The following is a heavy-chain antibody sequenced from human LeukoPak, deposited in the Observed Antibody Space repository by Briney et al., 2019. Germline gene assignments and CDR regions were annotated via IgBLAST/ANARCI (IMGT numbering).Heavy chain of an antibody. J-gene: IGHJ4*02. CDR2: ISGSGGST. CDR1: GFTFSSYA. D-gene: IGHD2-2*01. Sequence: PGGSLRLSCAASGFTFSSYAVSWVRQAPGKGLEWVSAISGSGGSTYYADSVKGRFTISRDNSKNTLYLQMNSLRAEDTAVYYCAPDIVVVPAASDYWGQGTLVTVSS. CDR3: APDIVVVPAASDY. V-gene: IGHV3-23*01.